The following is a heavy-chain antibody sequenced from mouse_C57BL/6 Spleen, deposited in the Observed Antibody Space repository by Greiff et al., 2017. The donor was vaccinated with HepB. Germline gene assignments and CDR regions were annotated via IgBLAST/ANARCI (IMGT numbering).Heavy chain of an antibody. CDR1: GFTFSSYA. V-gene: IGHV5-4*01. Sequence: EVHLVESGGGLVKPGGSLKLSCAASGFTFSSYAMSWVRQTPEKRLEWVATISDGGSYTYYPDNVKGRFTISRDNAKNNLYLQMSHLKSEDTAMYYCARERGSSLHWYFDVWGTGTTVTVSS. J-gene: IGHJ1*03. CDR2: ISDGGSYT. D-gene: IGHD1-1*01. CDR3: ARERGSSLHWYFDV.